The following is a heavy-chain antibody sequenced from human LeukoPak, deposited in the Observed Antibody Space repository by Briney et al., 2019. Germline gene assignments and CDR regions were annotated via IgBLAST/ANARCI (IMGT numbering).Heavy chain of an antibody. Sequence: PGGSLRLSCAASGFAFSSYPMHWVRQAPGKGLEWVAVISYDGSNKYYADSVKGRFTISRDNSKNTLYLQMNSLRAEDTAVYYCAKDSGLYYYGSGSYLFDYWGQGTLVTVSS. CDR2: ISYDGSNK. D-gene: IGHD3-10*01. V-gene: IGHV3-30*04. J-gene: IGHJ4*02. CDR1: GFAFSSYP. CDR3: AKDSGLYYYGSGSYLFDY.